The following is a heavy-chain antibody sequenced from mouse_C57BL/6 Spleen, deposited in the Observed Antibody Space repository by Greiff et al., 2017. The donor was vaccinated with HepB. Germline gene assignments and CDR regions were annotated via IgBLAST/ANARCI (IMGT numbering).Heavy chain of an antibody. CDR1: GYTFTSYW. J-gene: IGHJ4*01. CDR3: ARHYGSSSQAMDY. V-gene: IGHV1-61*01. D-gene: IGHD1-1*01. Sequence: QVQLQQPGAELVRPGSSVKLSCKASGYTFTSYWMDWVKQRPGQGLEWIGNIYPSDSETHYNQKFKDKATLTVDKSSSTAYMQLSSLTSEDSAVYYCARHYGSSSQAMDYWGQGTSVTVSS. CDR2: IYPSDSET.